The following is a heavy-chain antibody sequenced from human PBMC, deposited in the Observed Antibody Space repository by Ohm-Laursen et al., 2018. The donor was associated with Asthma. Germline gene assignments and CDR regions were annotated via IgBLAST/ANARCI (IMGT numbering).Heavy chain of an antibody. CDR2: INPNSGGT. CDR1: GYTFTGYY. Sequence: ASVKVSCKASGYTFTGYYMHWVRQAPGQGLEWMGRINPNSGGTNYAQKFQGRVTMTRDTSISTAYMELSRLRSDDTAVYYCARVSNYGDYPVNWGQGTLVTVSS. CDR3: ARVSNYGDYPVN. J-gene: IGHJ4*02. D-gene: IGHD4-17*01. V-gene: IGHV1-2*06.